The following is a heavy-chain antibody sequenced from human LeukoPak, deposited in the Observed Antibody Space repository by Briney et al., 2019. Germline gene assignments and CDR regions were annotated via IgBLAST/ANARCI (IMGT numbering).Heavy chain of an antibody. CDR1: GFTFDDYA. CDR2: INWNSGSI. D-gene: IGHD6-19*01. CDR3: AKDMGSSGWYLSFDN. V-gene: IGHV3-9*03. Sequence: GRSLRLSYAASGFTFDDYAMHWVRQAPGKGLEWVSGINWNSGSIGYADSVKGRFTISRDNAKNSLYLQMKRLRAEDMALYYCAKDMGSSGWYLSFDNWGQGTLVTVSS. J-gene: IGHJ4*02.